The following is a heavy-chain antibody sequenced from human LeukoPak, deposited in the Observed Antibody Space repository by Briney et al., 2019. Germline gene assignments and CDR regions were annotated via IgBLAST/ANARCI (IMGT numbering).Heavy chain of an antibody. CDR1: GFTFSGSA. CDR2: IRSKANSYAT. Sequence: GGSLRLSCAASGFTFSGSAMHWVRQASGKGLEWVGRIRSKANSYATAYAASVKGRFTISRDDSKNTAYLQMNSLKTEDTAVYYCTRRVDTAMVEEGPLAAFDYWGQGTLVTVSS. V-gene: IGHV3-73*01. CDR3: TRRVDTAMVEEGPLAAFDY. J-gene: IGHJ4*02. D-gene: IGHD5-18*01.